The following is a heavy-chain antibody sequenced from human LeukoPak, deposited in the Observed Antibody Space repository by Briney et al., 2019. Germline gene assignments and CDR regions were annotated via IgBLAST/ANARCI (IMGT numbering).Heavy chain of an antibody. CDR1: GFTFSSYA. CDR2: ISGSGGST. CDR3: ARADDSSSGYFDY. Sequence: GGSLRLSCAASGFTFSSYAMSWVRQAPGKGLEWVSAISGSGGSTYYADSVKGRLTISRDNSKNTLYLQMNSLRAEDTAVYYCARADDSSSGYFDYWGQGTLVTVSS. V-gene: IGHV3-23*01. D-gene: IGHD6-6*01. J-gene: IGHJ4*02.